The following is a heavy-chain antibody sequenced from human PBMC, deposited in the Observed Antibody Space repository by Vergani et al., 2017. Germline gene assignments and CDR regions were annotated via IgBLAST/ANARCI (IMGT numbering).Heavy chain of an antibody. CDR1: GFTFSSYA. V-gene: IGHV3-23*01. CDR3: AKDQGYCSSTSCSHYYYYGIDV. J-gene: IGHJ6*02. CDR2: ISGSGGST. Sequence: EVQLLESGGGLVQPGGSLRLSCAASGFTFSSYAMSWVRQAPGKGLEWVSAISGSGGSTFYADPVKGRFTISRDNSKNTLYLQMNSLRAEDTAVYYCAKDQGYCSSTSCSHYYYYGIDVWGQGTTVTVS. D-gene: IGHD2-2*01.